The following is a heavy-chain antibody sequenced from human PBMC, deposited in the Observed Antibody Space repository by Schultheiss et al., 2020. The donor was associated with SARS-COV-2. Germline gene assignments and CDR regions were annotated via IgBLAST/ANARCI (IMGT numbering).Heavy chain of an antibody. J-gene: IGHJ4*02. D-gene: IGHD1-1*01. V-gene: IGHV4-38-2*02. Sequence: SETLSLTCAVSGYSISSGYYWGWIRQPPGKGLEWIGSIYHSGSTYYNPSLKSRVTMSIDTSKNQFSLKLSSVTAADTAVYYCARDTAWNDLDYWGQGTLVTVSS. CDR3: ARDTAWNDLDY. CDR1: GYSISSGYY. CDR2: IYHSGST.